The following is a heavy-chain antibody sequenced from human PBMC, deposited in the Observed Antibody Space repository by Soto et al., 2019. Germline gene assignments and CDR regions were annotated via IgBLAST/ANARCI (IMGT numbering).Heavy chain of an antibody. J-gene: IGHJ6*02. D-gene: IGHD1-26*01. CDR3: ARGQPPAYSHGYSYAMDV. Sequence: EVQLVESGGGLVQPGGSLKLSCATSGFTVSSNYMTWVRLAPGKGLEWVSVIYSGGGSYYADSVRGRFTISRDNSKNTLYLQMNSLRAEDTAVYYCARGQPPAYSHGYSYAMDVWGQGTTVTVSS. V-gene: IGHV3-66*01. CDR1: GFTVSSNY. CDR2: IYSGGGS.